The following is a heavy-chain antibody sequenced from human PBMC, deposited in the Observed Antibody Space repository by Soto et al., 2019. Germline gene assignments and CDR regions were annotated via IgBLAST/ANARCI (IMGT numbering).Heavy chain of an antibody. J-gene: IGHJ4*02. D-gene: IGHD3-10*01. CDR2: INHSGST. CDR1: GGSFSGYY. CDR3: ASGPYGEPDH. Sequence: SETLSLTCAVYGGSFSGYYWSWIRQPPGKGLEWIGEINHSGSTNYNPSLKSRVTISVDTSKNQFSLKLSSVTAADTAVYYCASGPYGEPDHWGPGTLVTVSS. V-gene: IGHV4-34*01.